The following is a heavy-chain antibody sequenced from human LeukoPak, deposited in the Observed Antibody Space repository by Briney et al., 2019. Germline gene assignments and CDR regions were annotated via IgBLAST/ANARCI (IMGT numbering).Heavy chain of an antibody. CDR3: ARRGPNCGGDCYYDY. Sequence: PGRSLRLSCEASGFTFDDYAMHWVRRAPGKGLEWVSRISWNSVAIDYADSVKGRFTISRDNAKNSLYLQMNSLRPEDTAFYYCARRGPNCGGDCYYDYWGQGALVTVSS. CDR1: GFTFDDYA. J-gene: IGHJ4*02. D-gene: IGHD2-21*02. V-gene: IGHV3-9*01. CDR2: ISWNSVAI.